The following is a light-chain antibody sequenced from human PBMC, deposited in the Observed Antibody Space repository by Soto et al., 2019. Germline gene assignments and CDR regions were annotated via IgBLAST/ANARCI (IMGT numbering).Light chain of an antibody. Sequence: EIVMTQSPATLSVSPGERATLSCRASQSVSSSLAWYQQKPGLAPRLIIYDASTRATGIPDRFSGSGSGTDFTLTISSLQSEDYAVYYCQQYNNWLSFGQGTRLEIK. CDR2: DAS. V-gene: IGKV3D-15*01. J-gene: IGKJ5*01. CDR1: QSVSSS. CDR3: QQYNNWLS.